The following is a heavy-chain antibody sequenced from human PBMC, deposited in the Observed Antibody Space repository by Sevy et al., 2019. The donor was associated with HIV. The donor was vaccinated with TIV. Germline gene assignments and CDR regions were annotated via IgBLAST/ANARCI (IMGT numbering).Heavy chain of an antibody. Sequence: GGSLRLSCAASGFTFSSYGMHWVRQAPGKGLEWISYIRKSGSTTYFADSVRGRFTISRDNAKNSLFLEMHSLTDEDTAVYYCAREENRELGTIPLDSWGRGIQVTVSS. CDR1: GFTFSSYG. J-gene: IGHJ4*02. V-gene: IGHV3-48*02. D-gene: IGHD7-27*01. CDR2: IRKSGSTT. CDR3: AREENRELGTIPLDS.